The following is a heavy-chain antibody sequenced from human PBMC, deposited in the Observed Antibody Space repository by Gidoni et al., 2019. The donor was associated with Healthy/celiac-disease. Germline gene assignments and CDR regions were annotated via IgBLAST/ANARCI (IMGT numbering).Heavy chain of an antibody. CDR2: INHSGST. D-gene: IGHD3-9*01. J-gene: IGHJ4*02. CDR1: GGSFSCSY. V-gene: IGHV4-34*01. CDR3: ARGLDRRYFDWLLWVGFDY. Sequence: QVQLQQWGAGLLKPSETLSLTCAVYGGSFSCSYWSWIRQPPGKGLEWIGEINHSGSTNYNPSLKSRVTISVDTSKNQFSLKLSSVTAADTAVYYCARGLDRRYFDWLLWVGFDYWGQGTLGTVSS.